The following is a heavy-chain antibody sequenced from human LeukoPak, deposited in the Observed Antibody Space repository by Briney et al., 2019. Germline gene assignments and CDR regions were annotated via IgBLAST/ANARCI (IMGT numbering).Heavy chain of an antibody. Sequence: SETLSLTCAVNGGSFSGYYWSWIRQPPGKGLEWIGEINHSGSTNYNPSLKSRVTISVDASKNQFSLKLSSVTAADTAVYYCARRYSYDLWAHRYYYMDVWGKGTTVTVSS. J-gene: IGHJ6*03. V-gene: IGHV4-34*01. CDR2: INHSGST. CDR3: ARRYSYDLWAHRYYYMDV. D-gene: IGHD5-18*01. CDR1: GGSFSGYY.